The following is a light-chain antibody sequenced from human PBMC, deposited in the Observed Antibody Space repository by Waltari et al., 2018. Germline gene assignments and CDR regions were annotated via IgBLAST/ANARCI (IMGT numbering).Light chain of an antibody. CDR3: QSYDSSLSGI. CDR2: GNS. J-gene: IGLJ2*01. V-gene: IGLV1-40*01. Sequence: QSVLTQPPSVSGAPGQRVTISCTGSSSNIGAGYDVHWYQQLPGTAPKLLIYGNSKRPSGFPGRFSGSKSGTSASLAITGLQAEDEADYYCQSYDSSLSGIFGGGTKLTVL. CDR1: SSNIGAGYD.